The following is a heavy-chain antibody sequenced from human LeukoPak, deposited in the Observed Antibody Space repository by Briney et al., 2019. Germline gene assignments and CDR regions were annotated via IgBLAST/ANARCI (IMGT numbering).Heavy chain of an antibody. CDR1: GLTFSDHY. D-gene: IGHD3-22*01. Sequence: GGSLRLSCEASGLTFSDHYMDWVRQAPGKGLEWVANIKEDGSEKYYGDSVKGRFTISRDNAKNSLYLQMNSLRAEDTAVYYCARDSSGYQWGQGTLVTVSS. V-gene: IGHV3-7*01. CDR2: IKEDGSEK. J-gene: IGHJ4*02. CDR3: ARDSSGYQ.